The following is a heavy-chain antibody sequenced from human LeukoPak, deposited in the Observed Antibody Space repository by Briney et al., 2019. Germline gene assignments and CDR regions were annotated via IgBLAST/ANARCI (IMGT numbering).Heavy chain of an antibody. D-gene: IGHD5-24*01. CDR3: ARNYLGLSI. Sequence: ASVKVSCKASGYTFTSYYMHWVRQAPGQGLERMGWMTPSSGYTAYAQNFQGRVTITRDTSITTVYMELSSLRIEDTAVYYCARNYLGLSIWGQGTTVTVSS. CDR1: GYTFTSYY. V-gene: IGHV1-8*03. J-gene: IGHJ3*02. CDR2: MTPSSGYT.